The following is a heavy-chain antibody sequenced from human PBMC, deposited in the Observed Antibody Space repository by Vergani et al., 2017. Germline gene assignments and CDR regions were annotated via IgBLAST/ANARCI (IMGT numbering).Heavy chain of an antibody. V-gene: IGHV5-10-1*01. J-gene: IGHJ5*02. D-gene: IGHD3-22*01. Sequence: EVQLVQSGAEVKKPGESLRISCKGSGYSFTSYWISWVRQMPGKGLEWMGRIDPSDSYTNYSPSFQGHVTISADKSISTAYLQWSSLKASDTAMYYCAGRTHYDSGAETGXFDPWGQGTLVTVSS. CDR3: AGRTHYDSGAETGXFDP. CDR2: IDPSDSYT. CDR1: GYSFTSYW.